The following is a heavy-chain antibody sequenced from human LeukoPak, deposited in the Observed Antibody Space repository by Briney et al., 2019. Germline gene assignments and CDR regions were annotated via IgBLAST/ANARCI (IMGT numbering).Heavy chain of an antibody. J-gene: IGHJ4*02. D-gene: IGHD3-9*01. CDR1: GGSISSYY. CDR3: ARGTKKTRNHVLRYFDWSPYYFDY. CDR2: IYYSGST. Sequence: PSETLSLTCTVSGGSISSYYWSWIRQPPGKGLEWIGYIYYSGSTNYNPSLKSRVTISVDPSKNQFSLKLSSVTAADTAVYYCARGTKKTRNHVLRYFDWSPYYFDYWGQGTLVTVSS. V-gene: IGHV4-59*12.